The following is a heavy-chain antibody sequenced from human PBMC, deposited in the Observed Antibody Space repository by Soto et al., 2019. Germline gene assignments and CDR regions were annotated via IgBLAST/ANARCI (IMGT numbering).Heavy chain of an antibody. V-gene: IGHV4-34*01. D-gene: IGHD4-17*01. CDR1: GGSFSGYY. CDR3: ARLLGDYGDYGGGHYYFDY. Sequence: QVQLQQWGAGLLKPSETLSLTCAVYGGSFSGYYWSWIRQPPGKGLEWIGEINHSGSTNYNPSLKSRLTISVDTSKNQFSLKLSSVTAADTAVYYCARLLGDYGDYGGGHYYFDYWGQGTLVTVSS. J-gene: IGHJ4*02. CDR2: INHSGST.